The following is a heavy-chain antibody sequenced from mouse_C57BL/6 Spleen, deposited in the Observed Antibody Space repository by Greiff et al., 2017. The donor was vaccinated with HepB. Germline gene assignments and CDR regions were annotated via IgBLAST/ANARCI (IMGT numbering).Heavy chain of an antibody. J-gene: IGHJ2*01. D-gene: IGHD1-1*01. CDR3: ARDRGSSPGDY. V-gene: IGHV3-6*01. Sequence: EVQLVESGPGLVKPSQSLSLTCSVTGYSITSGYYWNWIRQFPGNKLEWMGYISYDGSNNYNPSLKNRISITRDTSKNQFFLKLNSVTTEDTATYYCARDRGSSPGDYWGQGTTLTVSS. CDR1: GYSITSGYY. CDR2: ISYDGSN.